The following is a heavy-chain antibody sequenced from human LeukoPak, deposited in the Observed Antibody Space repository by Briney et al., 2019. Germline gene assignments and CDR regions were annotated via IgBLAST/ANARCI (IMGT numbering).Heavy chain of an antibody. J-gene: IGHJ3*01. D-gene: IGHD3-10*01. CDR2: IYYSGST. V-gene: IGHV4-39*02. CDR1: GGSISSSSYY. CDR3: ARGDHYYGSGSYYPDAFD. Sequence: SETLSLTCTVSGGSISSSSYYWGWIRQPPGKGLEGIGSIYYSGSTYYNPSLKSRVTISVDTSKNHFSLKLSSVTAADTAVYYXARGDHYYGSGSYYPDAFD.